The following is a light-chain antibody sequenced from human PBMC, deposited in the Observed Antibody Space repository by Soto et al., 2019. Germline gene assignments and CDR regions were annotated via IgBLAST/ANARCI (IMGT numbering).Light chain of an antibody. J-gene: IGKJ1*01. CDR3: QQYAGSPST. Sequence: EIVLTQSPGTLSLSPGERATLSCRASQSVSNSYLAWYQQKPGQGPRLLIYDASSRATGIPDRFSGSASGTDFTLTISRLEPEEFAVYYCQQYAGSPSTFGQGTKVEI. CDR2: DAS. V-gene: IGKV3-20*01. CDR1: QSVSNSY.